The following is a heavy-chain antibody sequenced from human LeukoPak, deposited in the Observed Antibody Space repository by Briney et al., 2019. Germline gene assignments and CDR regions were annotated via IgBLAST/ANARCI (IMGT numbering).Heavy chain of an antibody. D-gene: IGHD4-23*01. V-gene: IGHV3-23*01. CDR2: ISDSGGST. CDR1: GLSFSSYA. CDR3: AKDSVVPGLADY. J-gene: IGHJ4*02. Sequence: PGGSLRLSCAASGLSFSSYAMTWVRQAPGKGLEWVSAISDSGGSTFYADSVRGRFTISRDNSKNTLYLQMNSLRAEDTAVYYCAKDSVVPGLADYWGKGTLVTVSS.